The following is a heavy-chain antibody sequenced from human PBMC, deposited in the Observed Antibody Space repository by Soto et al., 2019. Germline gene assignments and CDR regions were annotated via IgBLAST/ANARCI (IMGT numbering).Heavy chain of an antibody. J-gene: IGHJ4*02. D-gene: IGHD7-27*01. Sequence: QITLKESGPTLVKPTQTLTLTCTFSGFSLSTSGVGVGWTRQPPGKALEWLAFLYWDDDKRYSPSLKSRLTSTKDSYKNEVLLTRTNMDPVDTATYYCARTSVNWGSRGLVDYWGQGTLVTVAS. CDR1: GFSLSTSGVG. CDR2: LYWDDDK. CDR3: ARTSVNWGSRGLVDY. V-gene: IGHV2-5*02.